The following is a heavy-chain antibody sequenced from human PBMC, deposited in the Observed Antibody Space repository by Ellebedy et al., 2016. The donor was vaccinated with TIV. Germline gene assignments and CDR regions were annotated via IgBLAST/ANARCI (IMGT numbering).Heavy chain of an antibody. Sequence: GESLKISXAASGYTFSNYGMHWVRQTPGKGLEWVAVIWYDGSNKYYGDSMKGRFTISRDNSKNTLYLQMNSLRADDTAVYYCARAADDLWTGNYYYYYGMDVWGQGTMVTVSS. CDR2: IWYDGSNK. J-gene: IGHJ6*02. V-gene: IGHV3-33*01. D-gene: IGHD3/OR15-3a*01. CDR1: GYTFSNYG. CDR3: ARAADDLWTGNYYYYYGMDV.